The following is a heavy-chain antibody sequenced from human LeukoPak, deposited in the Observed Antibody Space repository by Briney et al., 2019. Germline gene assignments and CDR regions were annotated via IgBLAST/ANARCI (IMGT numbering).Heavy chain of an antibody. D-gene: IGHD3-3*01. CDR1: KFTFSHYG. J-gene: IGHJ4*02. Sequence: GGSLRLSCTASKFTFSHYGMKWVRQAPGKGLEWVAVISSDGSIKVYADSVKGRFTLSRDNSINTVDLQMNSLRTEDTAVYYCVKEYHSRGFGAYFDYWGQGTLVTVSS. V-gene: IGHV3-30*18. CDR2: ISSDGSIK. CDR3: VKEYHSRGFGAYFDY.